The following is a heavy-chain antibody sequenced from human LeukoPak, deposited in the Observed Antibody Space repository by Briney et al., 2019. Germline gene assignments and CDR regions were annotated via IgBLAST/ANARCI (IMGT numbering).Heavy chain of an antibody. CDR1: GFTFDDYG. Sequence: SGGSLRLSCAASGFTFDDYGMSWVRQAPGKGLEWVSYISSDSSTIFYADSVKGRFTISRDNVKNSLFLQLNSLRGEDTAVYYCARDEDAFGGQGTLVTVSS. CDR3: ARDEDAF. J-gene: IGHJ4*02. V-gene: IGHV3-48*01. CDR2: ISSDSSTI.